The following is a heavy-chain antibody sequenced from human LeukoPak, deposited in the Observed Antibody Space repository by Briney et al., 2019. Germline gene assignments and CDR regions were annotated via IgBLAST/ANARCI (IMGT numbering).Heavy chain of an antibody. J-gene: IGHJ1*01. Sequence: GGSLRLSCAASGFTVSSNYMSWVRQAPGKGLEWVSVIYSGGSTYYADSVKGRFTISRDNSKNTLYLQMNSLRPEDTAVYYCAKDGSRAQYFQHWGQGTLVTVSS. V-gene: IGHV3-53*01. CDR1: GFTVSSNY. CDR2: IYSGGST. D-gene: IGHD5/OR15-5a*01. CDR3: AKDGSRAQYFQH.